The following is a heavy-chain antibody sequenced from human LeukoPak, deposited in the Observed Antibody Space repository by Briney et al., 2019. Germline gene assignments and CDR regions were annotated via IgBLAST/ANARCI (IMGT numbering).Heavy chain of an antibody. J-gene: IGHJ6*02. Sequence: SETLSLTCTVSGGSISSYYWNWIRQPPGKGLEWIGYIYYSGSTKYNPSIKSRVTISVDTSKNQFSLKLSSVTAADTAVYYCARGPLWFGESYYYYYYGMDVWGQGTTVTVSS. CDR1: GGSISSYY. D-gene: IGHD3-10*01. V-gene: IGHV4-59*01. CDR2: IYYSGST. CDR3: ARGPLWFGESYYYYYYGMDV.